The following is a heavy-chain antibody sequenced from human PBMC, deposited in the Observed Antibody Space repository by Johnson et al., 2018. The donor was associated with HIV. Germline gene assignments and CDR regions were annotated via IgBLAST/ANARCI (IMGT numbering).Heavy chain of an antibody. J-gene: IGHJ3*01. D-gene: IGHD3-16*01. V-gene: IGHV3-30-3*01. CDR3: AREKEMTRLGAFDV. CDR1: GFTFSSYA. Sequence: QVQLVESGGGVVQPGRSLRLSCAASGFTFSSYAMHWVRQAPGKRLEWVAVISYDGSNKYYADSVKGRFTISRDNSKNTLYLQMNSLRAEDTAVYYCAREKEMTRLGAFDVWGQGTVVTVSS. CDR2: ISYDGSNK.